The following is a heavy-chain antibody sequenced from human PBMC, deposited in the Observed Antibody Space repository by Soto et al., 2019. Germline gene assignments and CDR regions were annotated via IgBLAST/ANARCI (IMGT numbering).Heavy chain of an antibody. CDR1: GFSLSTSGMR. CDR3: ARIGYNSGYYYFDN. CDR2: IDWDDDK. J-gene: IGHJ4*02. D-gene: IGHD6-19*01. Sequence: SGPTLVNPTQTLTLTCTFSGFSLSTSGMRVSWIRQPPGKALEWLARIDWDDDKFYRTSLKTRLTISKDTSKNQVVLTMTNMDPVDTATYYCARIGYNSGYYYFDNWGQGTLVTVSS. V-gene: IGHV2-70*04.